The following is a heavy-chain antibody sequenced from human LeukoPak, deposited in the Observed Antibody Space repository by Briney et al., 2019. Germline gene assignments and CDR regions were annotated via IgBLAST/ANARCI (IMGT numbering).Heavy chain of an antibody. J-gene: IGHJ5*02. CDR3: ARDESGLPYYERSSWFDP. CDR2: INPNSGGT. Sequence: GASVKVSCKASGYTFTGYYMHWVRQAPGQGLEWMGWINPNSGGTNYAQKFQGRVTMTRDTSISTAYMELSRLRSDDTAVYYCARDESGLPYYERSSWFDPWGQGTLVTVSS. D-gene: IGHD3-22*01. CDR1: GYTFTGYY. V-gene: IGHV1-2*02.